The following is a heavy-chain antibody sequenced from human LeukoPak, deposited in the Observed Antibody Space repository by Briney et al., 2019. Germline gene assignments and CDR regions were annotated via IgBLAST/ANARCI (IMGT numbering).Heavy chain of an antibody. CDR1: GFTFDDYA. CDR2: ISWNSGSI. CDR3: AKAAYYYGSGSYYYFDY. J-gene: IGHJ4*02. Sequence: SLRLSCAASGFTFDDYAMHWVRPAPGKGLEWVSGISWNSGSIGYADSVRGRFTISRDNAKNSLYLQMNSLRAEDMALYYCAKAAYYYGSGSYYYFDYWGQGTLVTVSS. V-gene: IGHV3-9*03. D-gene: IGHD3-10*01.